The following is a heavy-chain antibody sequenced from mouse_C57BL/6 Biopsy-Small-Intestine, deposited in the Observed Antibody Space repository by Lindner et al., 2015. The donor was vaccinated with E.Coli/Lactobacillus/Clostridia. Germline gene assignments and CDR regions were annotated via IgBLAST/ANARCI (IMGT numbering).Heavy chain of an antibody. Sequence: VQLQESGGGLVKPGGSLKLSCAASGFTFGDYGMHWVRQAPEKGLEWVAYISSGSSIIYYADTVKGRFTISRDNAKNTLFLQMTSLRSEDTAMYYCARGNDGSFDYWGQGTTLTVSS. V-gene: IGHV5-17*01. D-gene: IGHD2-3*01. CDR2: ISSGSSII. CDR1: GFTFGDYG. CDR3: ARGNDGSFDY. J-gene: IGHJ2*01.